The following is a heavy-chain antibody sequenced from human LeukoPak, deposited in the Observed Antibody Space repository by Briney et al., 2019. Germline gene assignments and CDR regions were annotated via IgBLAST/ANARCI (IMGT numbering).Heavy chain of an antibody. CDR1: GGSISRYY. Sequence: PSETLSLTCTASGGSISRYYWTWIRQPPGKGLEWIGYLYYSGSTIYNPSLKSRVTISVDTSKNQFSLKLSSVTAADTAVYYCAAGSYSFYYMGVWGKGTTVIISS. V-gene: IGHV4-59*01. CDR3: AAGSYSFYYMGV. D-gene: IGHD3-10*01. CDR2: LYYSGST. J-gene: IGHJ6*03.